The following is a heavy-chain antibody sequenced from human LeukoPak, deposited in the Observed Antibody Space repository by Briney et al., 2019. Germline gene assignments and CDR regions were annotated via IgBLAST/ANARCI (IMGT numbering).Heavy chain of an antibody. CDR2: IKQDGSDK. V-gene: IGHV3-7*01. J-gene: IGHJ4*02. CDR3: ARDSMFHLDY. D-gene: IGHD3-10*02. CDR1: GFTFSNHW. Sequence: GGSLRLSCAASGFTFSNHWMTWVRQAPGKGLEWVANIKQDGSDKNHVDSVKGRFTISRDNAKNSLYLQMNSLRAEDTAVYYCARDSMFHLDYWGQGTLVTVSS.